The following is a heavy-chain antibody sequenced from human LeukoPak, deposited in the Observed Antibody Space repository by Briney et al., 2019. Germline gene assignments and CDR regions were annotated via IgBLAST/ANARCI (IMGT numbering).Heavy chain of an antibody. Sequence: PGGSLRLSCAASGFTFSSYGMSWVRQAPGKGLEWVSSISLSGGSTYYADSVKGRFTISRDNSKNTLSLQMNSLRAEDTAVYYCAKDRDFWSPLRALTSHAFDIWGQGTMVTVSS. CDR1: GFTFSSYG. V-gene: IGHV3-23*01. CDR2: ISLSGGST. CDR3: AKDRDFWSPLRALTSHAFDI. D-gene: IGHD3-3*01. J-gene: IGHJ3*02.